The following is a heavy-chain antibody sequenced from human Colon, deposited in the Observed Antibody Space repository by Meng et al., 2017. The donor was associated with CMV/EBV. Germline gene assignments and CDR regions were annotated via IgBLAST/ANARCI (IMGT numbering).Heavy chain of an antibody. J-gene: IGHJ4*02. V-gene: IGHV3-23*01. CDR2: ISTSGGRT. CDR1: GNRFSNYW. Sequence: GESLKISCQVSGNRFSNYWIGWVRQAPGKGLEWVSTISTSGGRTYYADSVKGRFTISRDNSKSTLVLQMDSLRAEDTATFYCARHGFGDYSYYFDHWGQGILVTVSS. CDR3: ARHGFGDYSYYFDH. D-gene: IGHD4-17*01.